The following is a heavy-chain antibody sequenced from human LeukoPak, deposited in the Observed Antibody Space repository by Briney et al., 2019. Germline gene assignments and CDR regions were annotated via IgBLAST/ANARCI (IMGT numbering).Heavy chain of an antibody. CDR1: GGSISSYY. J-gene: IGHJ5*01. Sequence: SETLSLTCTVSGGSISSYYWSWIRQPPGKGLEWIGYIYYSGSTNYNPSLKSRVTISVDTSKNQFSLKLSSVTAADTAVYYCARRDYDSSGYYEGFDSWGQGSLVTVSS. CDR3: ARRDYDSSGYYEGFDS. CDR2: IYYSGST. D-gene: IGHD3-22*01. V-gene: IGHV4-59*08.